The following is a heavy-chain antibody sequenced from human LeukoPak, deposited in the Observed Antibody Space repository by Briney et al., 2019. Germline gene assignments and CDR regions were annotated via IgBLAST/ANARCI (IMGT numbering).Heavy chain of an antibody. CDR3: ARDAAGGSYPGIFDY. Sequence: SETLSLTCTVSGGSISRYYWNWIRQPAGKGLEWIGRIYASGSTNYDPSLKSRVSMSLEMSKNKFSLTLSSATAADTAVYYCARDAAGGSYPGIFDYWGQGTLVAVSS. V-gene: IGHV4-4*07. CDR2: IYASGST. J-gene: IGHJ4*02. CDR1: GGSISRYY. D-gene: IGHD1-26*01.